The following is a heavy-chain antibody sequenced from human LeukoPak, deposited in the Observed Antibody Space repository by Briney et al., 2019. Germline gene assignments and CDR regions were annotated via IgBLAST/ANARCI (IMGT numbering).Heavy chain of an antibody. Sequence: PGGSLRLSCAASGXTFSKYAMSWVRQAPGKGLEWVSAISPSDGNTFYAGSVKGRFTISRDNFKNTLSLQMNSLRAEDTALYYCAKDSSVPYGITDWGQGTLVTVSS. CDR1: GXTFSKYA. CDR3: AKDSSVPYGITD. D-gene: IGHD4-17*01. CDR2: ISPSDGNT. J-gene: IGHJ4*02. V-gene: IGHV3-23*01.